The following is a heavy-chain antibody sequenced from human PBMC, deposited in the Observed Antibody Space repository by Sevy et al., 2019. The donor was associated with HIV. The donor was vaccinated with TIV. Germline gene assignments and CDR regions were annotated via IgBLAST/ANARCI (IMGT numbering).Heavy chain of an antibody. CDR3: AKLIAAAEVGDYYYYYYMDV. CDR1: GFTFSSYG. J-gene: IGHJ6*03. V-gene: IGHV3-30*02. CDR2: IRYDGSNK. Sequence: GGSLRLSCAASGFTFSSYGMHWVRQAPGKGLEWVAFIRYDGSNKYYADSVKGRFTISRDNSKNTQNLQMNSLRAEDTAAYYCAKLIAAAEVGDYYYYYYMDVWGKGTTVTVSS. D-gene: IGHD6-13*01.